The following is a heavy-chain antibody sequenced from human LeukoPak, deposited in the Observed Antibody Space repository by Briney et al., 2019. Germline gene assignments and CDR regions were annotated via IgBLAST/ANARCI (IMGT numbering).Heavy chain of an antibody. CDR2: FYYSGIT. CDR1: GGSISSGDYY. Sequence: SQTLSLTCTVSGGSISSGDYYWSWIRQPPGEGLGWVGYFYYSGITYYNPSLKSRVSISVDTSKNQFSLSLTSVTAADTAVYYCARRRLTHSDFWSGSYYRYYYSYMDVWGKGTTVTVSS. V-gene: IGHV4-30-4*08. CDR3: ARRRLTHSDFWSGSYYRYYYSYMDV. D-gene: IGHD3-3*01. J-gene: IGHJ6*03.